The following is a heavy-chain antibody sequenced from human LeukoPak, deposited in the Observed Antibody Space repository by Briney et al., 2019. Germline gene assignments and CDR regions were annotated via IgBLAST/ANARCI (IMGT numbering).Heavy chain of an antibody. CDR2: ISYDGANK. Sequence: GRSLRLSCAASGFTFSSYAMHWVRQAPGKGLEWVAVISYDGANKYYADSAKGRFTFSRDNSKSTLYLQMNSLRAEDTAVYYCARAYSRTAIDYWGQGTLVTVSS. CDR3: ARAYSRTAIDY. CDR1: GFTFSSYA. D-gene: IGHD2-21*01. J-gene: IGHJ4*02. V-gene: IGHV3-30*04.